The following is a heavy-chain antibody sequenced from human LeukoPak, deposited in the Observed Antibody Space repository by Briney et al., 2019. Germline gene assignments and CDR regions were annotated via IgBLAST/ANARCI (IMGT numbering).Heavy chain of an antibody. CDR3: ARGLGVYDY. CDR1: GGSISGYY. Sequence: SETLSLTCTVSGGSISGYYWSWIRQPPGKGLEWIGEINHSGSTNYNPSLKSRVTISVDTSKNQFSLKLSSVTAADTAVYYCARGLGVYDYWGQGTLVTVSS. V-gene: IGHV4-34*01. CDR2: INHSGST. J-gene: IGHJ4*02. D-gene: IGHD1-14*01.